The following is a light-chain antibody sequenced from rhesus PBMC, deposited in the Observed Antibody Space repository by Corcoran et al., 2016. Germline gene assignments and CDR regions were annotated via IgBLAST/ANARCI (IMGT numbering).Light chain of an antibody. CDR3: QHTYGNPYS. CDR1: ENIYNY. Sequence: DIQMTQSPSSLSASVGDRVTITCRASENIYNYLNWYQHKPGKAQKLLNYKASTLQSGVASRYSGSGSGTDDSFTISSLQSADVATYYCQHTYGNPYSFGQGTKVEIK. J-gene: IGKJ2*01. CDR2: KAS. V-gene: IGKV1-74*01.